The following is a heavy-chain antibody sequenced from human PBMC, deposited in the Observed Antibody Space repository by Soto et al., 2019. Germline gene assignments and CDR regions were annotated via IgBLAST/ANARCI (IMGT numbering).Heavy chain of an antibody. V-gene: IGHV3-23*01. D-gene: IGHD6-25*01. CDR1: GFTFSNYA. J-gene: IGHJ6*02. CDR3: ARSFTQRGGMDV. Sequence: GGSLRLSCEASGFTFSNYAMTWVRQGPGQGLEWVAAISGSGFITYYADSVKGRFTISRDNSKNTLYLQMDSLTAEDTAIYYCARSFTQRGGMDVWGQGTTVTVSS. CDR2: ISGSGFIT.